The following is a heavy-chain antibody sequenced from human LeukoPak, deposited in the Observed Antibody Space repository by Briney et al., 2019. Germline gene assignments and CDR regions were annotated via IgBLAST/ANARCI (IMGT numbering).Heavy chain of an antibody. D-gene: IGHD6-19*01. CDR2: INPSGGST. J-gene: IGHJ5*02. CDR1: GYTFTSYY. CDR3: ARDLAPYSSGWYASSWFDP. Sequence: ASVKVSCKASGYTFTSYYMHWVRQAPGQGLEWMGIINPSGGSTSYAQKLQGRVTMTRDTSTSTVYMELSSLRSEDTAVYYCARDLAPYSSGWYASSWFDPWGQGTLVTVSS. V-gene: IGHV1-46*01.